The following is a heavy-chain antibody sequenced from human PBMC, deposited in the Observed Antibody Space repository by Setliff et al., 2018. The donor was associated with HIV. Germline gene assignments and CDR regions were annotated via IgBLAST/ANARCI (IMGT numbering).Heavy chain of an antibody. D-gene: IGHD2-15*01. Sequence: GGSLRLSCAASGFTFSDYWMHWVRQVPGKGLVYVSRINPDGSTTTYADSVKGRFTISRDNAKNTLYLQMNSLRGEDTAVYFCARAIRDGNSLINWFDPWGQGTLVTVSS. J-gene: IGHJ5*02. V-gene: IGHV3-74*01. CDR1: GFTFSDYW. CDR2: INPDGSTT. CDR3: ARAIRDGNSLINWFDP.